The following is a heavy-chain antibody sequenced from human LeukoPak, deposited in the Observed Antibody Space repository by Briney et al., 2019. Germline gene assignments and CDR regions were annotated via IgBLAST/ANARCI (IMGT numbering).Heavy chain of an antibody. CDR2: ISGSGGST. CDR1: GSTFSSYA. V-gene: IGHV3-23*01. Sequence: PGGSLRLSCAASGSTFSSYAMSWVRQAPGKGLEWVSAISGSGGSTYYADSVKGRFTISRDNSKNTLYLQMNSLRAEDTAVYYCAKDPRGPRGGRGYNWFDPWGQGTLVTVSS. J-gene: IGHJ5*02. D-gene: IGHD3-10*01. CDR3: AKDPRGPRGGRGYNWFDP.